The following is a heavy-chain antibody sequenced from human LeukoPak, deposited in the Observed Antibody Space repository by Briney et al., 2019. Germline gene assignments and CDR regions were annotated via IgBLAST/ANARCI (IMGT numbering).Heavy chain of an antibody. J-gene: IGHJ5*02. D-gene: IGHD3-16*01. Sequence: GGSLRLSCAASGFTFSSYAMSWVRQAPGKGLEWVSAISGSGGSTYYADSVKGRFTISRDNSKNTLYLQMNSLRAEDTAVYYGAKDNPLPGLIQPPTTGSWGKGPLVTVS. CDR3: AKDNPLPGLIQPPTTGS. V-gene: IGHV3-23*01. CDR2: ISGSGGST. CDR1: GFTFSSYA.